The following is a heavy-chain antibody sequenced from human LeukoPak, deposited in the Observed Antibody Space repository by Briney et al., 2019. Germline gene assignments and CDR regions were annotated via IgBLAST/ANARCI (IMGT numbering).Heavy chain of an antibody. CDR1: GDSITSFN. CDR3: ARDLHNLGWVDL. J-gene: IGHJ5*02. CDR2: IRASSGT. V-gene: IGHV4-4*07. Sequence: SETLSLTCTVSGDSITSFNWAWIRQPAGKGLEWVGQIRASSGTNYNPSLKSRLTMSVDTSKRQISLNLASVTAADTAVYYCARDLHNLGWVDLWGQGILVIVPS.